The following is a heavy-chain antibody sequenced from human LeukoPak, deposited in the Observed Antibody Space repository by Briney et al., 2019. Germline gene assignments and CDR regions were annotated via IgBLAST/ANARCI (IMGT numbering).Heavy chain of an antibody. CDR1: GGSISSHY. CDR3: ATGIAAAGTDY. J-gene: IGHJ4*02. CDR2: LFDSVNT. Sequence: SETLSLTCTVSGGSISSHYWSWIRQPPGKGLEWIAYLFDSVNTKDNPSLQSRLTLSADTSKNQFSLKLSSVTAADTAVYYCATGIAAAGTDYWGQGTLVTVSS. V-gene: IGHV4-59*11. D-gene: IGHD6-13*01.